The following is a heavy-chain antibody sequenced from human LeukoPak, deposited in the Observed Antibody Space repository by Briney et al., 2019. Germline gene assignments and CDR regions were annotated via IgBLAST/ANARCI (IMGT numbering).Heavy chain of an antibody. CDR3: AIMHGYYDGSGYWVQ. CDR2: ITPNADRT. D-gene: IGHD3-22*01. CDR1: GFTLSSFW. J-gene: IGHJ1*01. Sequence: GGSLRLSCAASGFTLSSFWMSWVRQTPGKGLEWVSFITPNADRTSYADSVEGRFTISRDNPRNTLYMQMNSLRDEDTAVYYCAIMHGYYDGSGYWVQWGQGTLVTVSS. V-gene: IGHV3-23*01.